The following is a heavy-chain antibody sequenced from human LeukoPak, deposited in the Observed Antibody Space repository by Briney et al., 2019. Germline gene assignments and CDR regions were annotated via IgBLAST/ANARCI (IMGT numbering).Heavy chain of an antibody. J-gene: IGHJ4*02. CDR3: ASASSGSSFDY. CDR1: GFTFSSYS. CDR2: ISSSSSYI. Sequence: GGSLRLSCAASGFTFSSYSMNWVRQAPGKGLEWVSSISSSSSYIYYADSVKGRFTISRDNSKNTLYLQMNSLRAEDTAVYYCASASSGSSFDYWGQGTLVTVSS. V-gene: IGHV3-21*04. D-gene: IGHD3-22*01.